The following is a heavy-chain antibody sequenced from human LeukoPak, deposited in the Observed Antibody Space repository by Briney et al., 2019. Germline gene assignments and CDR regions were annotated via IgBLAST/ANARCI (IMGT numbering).Heavy chain of an antibody. J-gene: IGHJ4*02. D-gene: IGHD3-10*01. Sequence: SETLSLTCTVSDGSISGYYWSWIRQPPGKGLEWIGYIYYTGSTNSSPSLKRRVTISVDTSKNQFSLKLNSVTAADTAVYYCARVSGPLGWFGDPSGTFDYWGQGTLVTVSS. V-gene: IGHV4-59*01. CDR3: ARVSGPLGWFGDPSGTFDY. CDR1: DGSISGYY. CDR2: IYYTGST.